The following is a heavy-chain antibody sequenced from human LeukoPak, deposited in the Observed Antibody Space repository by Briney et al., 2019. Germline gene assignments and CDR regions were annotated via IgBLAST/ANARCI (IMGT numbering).Heavy chain of an antibody. V-gene: IGHV3-66*01. Sequence: GGSLRLSCAASGFTVSSDYMTWVRQAPGKGLEWVSVIYSGGSTYYADSVKGRFTISRDNSKNTLYLQMNSLRAEDTAVYYCARGGYYYDSSGYYYLLDYRGQGTLVTVSS. CDR1: GFTVSSDY. CDR3: ARGGYYYDSSGYYYLLDY. J-gene: IGHJ4*02. D-gene: IGHD3-22*01. CDR2: IYSGGST.